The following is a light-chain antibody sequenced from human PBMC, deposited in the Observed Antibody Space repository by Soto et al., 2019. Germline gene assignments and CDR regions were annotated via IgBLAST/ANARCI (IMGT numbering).Light chain of an antibody. CDR2: DVS. J-gene: IGLJ1*01. V-gene: IGLV2-14*01. Sequence: QSALTQPASVSGSPGQSITISCTGTSSDVGGYNYVSWYQQHPGKAPKLMIYDVSNRPSGVSNRFSGSKSGNTASLTISGLQPDDEADYYCSSYTTSSTLLYVFGTGTKLTVL. CDR3: SSYTTSSTLLYV. CDR1: SSDVGGYNY.